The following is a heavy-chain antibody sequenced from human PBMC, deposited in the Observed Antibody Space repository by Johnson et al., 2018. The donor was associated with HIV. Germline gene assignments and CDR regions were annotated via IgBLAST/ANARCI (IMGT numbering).Heavy chain of an antibody. CDR3: AKPVSSQWLLMSGGHAFDI. CDR1: GFTFSSYA. D-gene: IGHD6-19*01. V-gene: IGHV3-23*04. CDR2: ISGSGGST. J-gene: IGHJ3*02. Sequence: VQLVESGGGLVQPWGSLRLSCAASGFTFSSYAMSWVSQAPGKGLEWVSAISGSGGSTYYADSVKGRFTISRDNSKNTLYLQMNSLRAADTAVYYCAKPVSSQWLLMSGGHAFDIWGQGTMVPVSS.